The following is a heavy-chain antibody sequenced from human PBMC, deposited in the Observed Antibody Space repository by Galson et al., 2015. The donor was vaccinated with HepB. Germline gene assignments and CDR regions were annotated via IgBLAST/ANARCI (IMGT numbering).Heavy chain of an antibody. D-gene: IGHD6-13*01. CDR3: ARGPLRKAAGMI. Sequence: SLRLSCAASGLRINDYYVSWIRQTPGKGLEWVLYISESGGDIHDADSVKGRFTISRDNVKNSVYLQMNSLRDDDTAVYYCARGPLRKAAGMIWGQGTLVTVSS. CDR1: GLRINDYY. CDR2: ISESGGDI. J-gene: IGHJ4*02. V-gene: IGHV3-11*01.